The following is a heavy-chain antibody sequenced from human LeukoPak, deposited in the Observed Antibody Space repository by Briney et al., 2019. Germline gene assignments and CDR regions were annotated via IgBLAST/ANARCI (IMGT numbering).Heavy chain of an antibody. CDR3: ARNGYCSSTSCYRFHYSYYYGMDV. CDR1: GYTFTSYG. Sequence: ASVKVSCKASGYTFTSYGISWVRQAPGQGLEWMGWISAYNGKTKYAQKLQGRVTMTTDTSTSTAYMELRSLRSDDPAVYYCARNGYCSSTSCYRFHYSYYYGMDVWGQGTTVTVSS. J-gene: IGHJ6*02. D-gene: IGHD2-2*02. CDR2: ISAYNGKT. V-gene: IGHV1-18*01.